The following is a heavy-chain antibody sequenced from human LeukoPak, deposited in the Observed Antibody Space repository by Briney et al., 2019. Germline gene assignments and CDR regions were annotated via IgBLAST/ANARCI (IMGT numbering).Heavy chain of an antibody. D-gene: IGHD1-14*01. CDR2: IFYSGST. CDR3: AGEPAGGFRFDY. Sequence: SETLSLTCTVSGGSMSSYYWSWIRQPPGKGLEWIGYIFYSGSTTYNPSLKSRLTITIDRSKNQFSLSQSSVTAADSAMYYCAGEPAGGFRFDYWGQGILVTVSS. J-gene: IGHJ4*02. V-gene: IGHV4-59*08. CDR1: GGSMSSYY.